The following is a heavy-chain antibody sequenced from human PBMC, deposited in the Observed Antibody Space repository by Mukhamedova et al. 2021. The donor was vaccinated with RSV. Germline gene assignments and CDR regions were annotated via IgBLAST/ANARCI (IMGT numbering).Heavy chain of an antibody. CDR2: IFHSGST. J-gene: IGHJ6*03. D-gene: IGHD3/OR15-3a*01. V-gene: IGHV4-38-2*01. CDR3: VRLPYDFWKKPYYYHMDV. Sequence: GLEYIGSIFHSGSTFYNPSLGSRVTLSVDTSKNQFSLRLTSVTASDTAVYYCVRLPYDFWKKPYYYHMDVWGNGTTVTVSS.